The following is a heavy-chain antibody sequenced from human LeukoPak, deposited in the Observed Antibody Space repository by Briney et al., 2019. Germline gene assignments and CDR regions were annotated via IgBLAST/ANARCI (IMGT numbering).Heavy chain of an antibody. J-gene: IGHJ3*02. CDR1: GYTFTSYG. D-gene: IGHD3-9*01. CDR2: ISAYNGNT. V-gene: IGHV1-18*01. Sequence: ASVKVSCKASGYTFTSYGISWVRQAPGQGLEWMGWISAYNGNTNYAQKLQGRVTMTTDTSTSTAYMELRSLRSDDTAVYYCAREAREGDLTGYSDAFDIWGQGTMVTVSS. CDR3: AREAREGDLTGYSDAFDI.